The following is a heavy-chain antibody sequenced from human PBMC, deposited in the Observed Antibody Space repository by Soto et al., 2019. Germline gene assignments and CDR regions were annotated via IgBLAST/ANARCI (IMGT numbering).Heavy chain of an antibody. D-gene: IGHD3-3*01. CDR1: GFTFRSSP. CDR2: INGGDDSE. J-gene: IGHJ4*02. Sequence: EVQLWESGGGLVQPGGSLRLSCAVSGFTFRSSPMSWVRRAPGKGLEWVSGINGGDDSEHYDDSVRARFTIIRDNSKDLLRLQMNSLRVEDTAISYCTKDSHWSIISPTHDHWGQGTQVTVSS. V-gene: IGHV3-23*01. CDR3: TKDSHWSIISPTHDH.